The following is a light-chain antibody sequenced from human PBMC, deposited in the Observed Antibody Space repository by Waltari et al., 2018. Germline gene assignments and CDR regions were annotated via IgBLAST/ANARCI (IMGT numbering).Light chain of an antibody. J-gene: IGKJ1*01. CDR1: QSVRTY. CDR2: HAS. Sequence: EIALKQSPGSVSLSPGDRATFSSWASQSVRTYLAWYQQKPGQAPSLLIYHASTRATGIPDRFSASGSGTDFSLTISRLEPEDFAMYYCHQYVESPATFGQGTKVEIK. V-gene: IGKV3-20*01. CDR3: HQYVESPAT.